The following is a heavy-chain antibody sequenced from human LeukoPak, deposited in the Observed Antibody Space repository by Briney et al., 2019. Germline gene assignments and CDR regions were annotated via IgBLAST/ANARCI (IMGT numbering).Heavy chain of an antibody. CDR1: GYTFTGYY. D-gene: IGHD4-17*01. Sequence: ASVKVSCKASGYTFTGYYMHWVRQAPGQGLEWMGWINPNSGGTNYALKFQGRVTMTRDTSISTAYMELSRLRSDDTAVYYCARDDLPELTVTIGIGPINWFDPWGQGTLVTVSS. V-gene: IGHV1-2*02. CDR3: ARDDLPELTVTIGIGPINWFDP. J-gene: IGHJ5*02. CDR2: INPNSGGT.